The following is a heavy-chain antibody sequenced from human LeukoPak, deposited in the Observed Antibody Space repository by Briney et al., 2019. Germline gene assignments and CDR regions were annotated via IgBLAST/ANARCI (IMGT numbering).Heavy chain of an antibody. CDR1: GFTFSSYG. CDR2: ISYDGSNK. CDR3: AKEDSSGWYGPPSYFDY. D-gene: IGHD6-19*01. J-gene: IGHJ4*02. Sequence: PGGSLRLSRAASGFTFSSYGMHWVRQAPGKGLEWVAVISYDGSNKYYADSVKGRFTISRDNSKNTLYLQMNSLRAEDTAVYYCAKEDSSGWYGPPSYFDYWGQGTLVTVSS. V-gene: IGHV3-30*18.